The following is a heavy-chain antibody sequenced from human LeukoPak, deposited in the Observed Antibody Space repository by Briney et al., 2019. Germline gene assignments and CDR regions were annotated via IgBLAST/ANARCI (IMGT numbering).Heavy chain of an antibody. Sequence: GGSLRLSCVGSGFTFNDYWIHWVRQAPGKGLVWVSAISGSGGNTYYADSVKGRFTISRDNSKNTLYLQMNSLRAEDTAVYYCAKDRRAGSYDYWGQGTLVTVSS. V-gene: IGHV3-23*01. CDR2: ISGSGGNT. D-gene: IGHD3-10*01. CDR3: AKDRRAGSYDY. J-gene: IGHJ4*02. CDR1: GFTFNDYW.